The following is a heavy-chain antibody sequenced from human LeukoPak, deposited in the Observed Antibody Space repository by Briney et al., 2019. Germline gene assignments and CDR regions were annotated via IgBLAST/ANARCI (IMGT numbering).Heavy chain of an antibody. J-gene: IGHJ4*02. CDR1: GFTFSSYG. Sequence: QPGGSLILSCAASGFTFSSYGMHWVRQAPGKGLEWVAVISYDGSNKYYADSVKGRFTISRDNSKNTLYLQMNSLRAEDTAVYYCAKDDTDMIVVVSYFDYWGQGTLVTVSS. V-gene: IGHV3-30*18. CDR3: AKDDTDMIVVVSYFDY. CDR2: ISYDGSNK. D-gene: IGHD3-22*01.